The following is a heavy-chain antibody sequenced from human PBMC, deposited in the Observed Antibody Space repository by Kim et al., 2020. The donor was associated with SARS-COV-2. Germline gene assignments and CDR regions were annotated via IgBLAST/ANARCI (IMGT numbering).Heavy chain of an antibody. CDR2: IRDTGANT. D-gene: IGHD6-13*01. CDR1: GFTFSTHA. Sequence: GGSLRLSCAASGFTFSTHAMTWVRQAPGQGLEWVSGIRDTGANTYYADSVKGRFTISRDNSKNMLYLQMNSLKTEDTALYYCAKRGQQLGRYYFDYWGQGILVTVSS. CDR3: AKRGQQLGRYYFDY. V-gene: IGHV3-23*01. J-gene: IGHJ4*02.